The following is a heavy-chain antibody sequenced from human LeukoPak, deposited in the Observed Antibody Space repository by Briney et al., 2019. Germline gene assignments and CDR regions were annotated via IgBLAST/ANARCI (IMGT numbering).Heavy chain of an antibody. CDR1: GGSITDYF. CDR3: ARVYYSNSYDYWYFDL. D-gene: IGHD6-13*01. V-gene: IGHV4-34*01. J-gene: IGHJ2*01. CDR2: INHSGSS. Sequence: SETLSLTCALSGGSITDYFYNWVRQPPGKGLEWIGEINHSGSSTYNPSLKSRVTISVDTSKNQFSLKLSSVTAADTAVYYCARVYYSNSYDYWYFDLWGRGTLVTVSS.